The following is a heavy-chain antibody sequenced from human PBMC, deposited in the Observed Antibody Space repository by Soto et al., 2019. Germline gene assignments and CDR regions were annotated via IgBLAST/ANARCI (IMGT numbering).Heavy chain of an antibody. CDR1: GYTFLHYG. J-gene: IGHJ4*02. CDR2: MGAYKGDT. V-gene: IGHV1-18*01. Sequence: QVQLVQSGTEVKKPGASVKVSCKASGYTFLHYGIGWVRQAPGQGLECVGWMGAYKGDTDYAQKFEGRVTVTANTSTSTAFMELRSLGSDDTALYFCMRLGDSYAYRGSYYFDYWGQGTLVTVSS. CDR3: MRLGDSYAYRGSYYFDY. D-gene: IGHD3-16*01.